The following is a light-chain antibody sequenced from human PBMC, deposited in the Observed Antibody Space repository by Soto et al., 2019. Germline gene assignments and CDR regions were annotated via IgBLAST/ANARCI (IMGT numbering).Light chain of an antibody. Sequence: DIQMTQSPSTLSATVGDRVTITCRASESISSWLAWYQQKPGKAPNLLIYDASSLESGVPSRFSGSGSGTEFTLTISSLQPEDFATYYCQQFNSYPITFGQGTRLEI. J-gene: IGKJ5*01. CDR3: QQFNSYPIT. CDR2: DAS. CDR1: ESISSW. V-gene: IGKV1-5*01.